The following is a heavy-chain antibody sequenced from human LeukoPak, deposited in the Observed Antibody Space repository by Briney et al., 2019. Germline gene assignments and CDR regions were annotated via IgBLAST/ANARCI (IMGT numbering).Heavy chain of an antibody. D-gene: IGHD3-22*01. CDR3: ARAAYDNSGYLTL. CDR1: GFTFSHYG. J-gene: IGHJ4*02. V-gene: IGHV3-33*08. Sequence: GSLRLSCVASGFTFSHYGMHWVRQAPGKGLEWVAVIWYDGTNKYYADFVEGRFTISRDSSKNTLYLQMNSLRAEDTAVYYCARAAYDNSGYLTLWGQGTLVTVSS. CDR2: IWYDGTNK.